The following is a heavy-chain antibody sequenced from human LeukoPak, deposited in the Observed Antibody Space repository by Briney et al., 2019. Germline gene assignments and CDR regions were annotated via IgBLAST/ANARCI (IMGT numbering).Heavy chain of an antibody. D-gene: IGHD2-15*01. J-gene: IGHJ4*02. CDR2: INHSGST. V-gene: IGHV4-34*01. CDR3: ARARYCSGGSCPPDY. Sequence: SETLSLTCAVSGGSFSGYYWSWIRQPPGKGLEWIGEINHSGSTNYNPSLKSRVTISVDTSKNQFSLKLSSVTAADTAVYYCARARYCSGGSCPPDYWGQGTLVTVSS. CDR1: GGSFSGYY.